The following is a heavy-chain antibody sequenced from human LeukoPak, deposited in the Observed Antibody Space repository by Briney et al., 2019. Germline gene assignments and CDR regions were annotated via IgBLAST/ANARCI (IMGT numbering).Heavy chain of an antibody. J-gene: IGHJ6*03. CDR1: GFTFSNYV. Sequence: GGSLRLSCAASGFTFSNYVIHWVRQAPGKGLEWLAVISYDGTNKYYADTVKGRFTISRDHSQSTVDLQMNTLRGADTAVYYCVRSPTYYNMDVWGKGTTVTVSS. CDR2: ISYDGTNK. CDR3: VRSPTYYNMDV. V-gene: IGHV3-30*03.